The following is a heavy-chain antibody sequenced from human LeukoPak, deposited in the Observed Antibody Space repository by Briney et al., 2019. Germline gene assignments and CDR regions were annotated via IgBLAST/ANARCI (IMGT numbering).Heavy chain of an antibody. CDR1: GGTFSSYA. D-gene: IGHD1-20*01. V-gene: IGHV1-69*06. CDR2: IIPIFGTA. Sequence: SVKVSCKASGGTFSSYAISWVRQAPGQGLEWMGGIIPIFGTANYAQKFQGRVTITADKSTSTAYMELSSLRSEDTAVYYCAKRRITGTSGAFDIWGQGTMVTVSS. J-gene: IGHJ3*02. CDR3: AKRRITGTSGAFDI.